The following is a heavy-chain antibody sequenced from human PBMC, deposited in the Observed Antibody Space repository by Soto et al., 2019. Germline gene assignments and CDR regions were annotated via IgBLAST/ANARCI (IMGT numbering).Heavy chain of an antibody. J-gene: IGHJ3*02. V-gene: IGHV4-30-4*01. CDR1: GGSISSGDYY. D-gene: IGHD2-8*01. CDR2: IYYSGST. CDR3: ARGVRTSDAFDI. Sequence: KPSETLSLTCTVSGGSISSGDYYWSWIRQPPGKGLEWIGYIYYSGSTYYNPSLKSRVTISVDTSKNQFSLKLSSVTAADTAVYYCARGVRTSDAFDIRGQGTMVTVSS.